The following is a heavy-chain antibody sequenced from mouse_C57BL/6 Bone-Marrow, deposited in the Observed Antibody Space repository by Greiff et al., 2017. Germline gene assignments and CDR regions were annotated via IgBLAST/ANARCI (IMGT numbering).Heavy chain of an antibody. Sequence: EVQGVESGGGLVKPGGSLKLSCAASGFTFSDYGMHWVRQAPEKGLEWVAYISSGSSTIYYADTVKGRFTISRDNAKNTLFLQMTSLRSEDTAMYYCARGVRLVHYRLGDYWGQGTTLTVSS. CDR1: GFTFSDYG. V-gene: IGHV5-17*01. J-gene: IGHJ2*01. CDR3: ARGVRLVHYRLGDY. D-gene: IGHD3-3*01. CDR2: ISSGSSTI.